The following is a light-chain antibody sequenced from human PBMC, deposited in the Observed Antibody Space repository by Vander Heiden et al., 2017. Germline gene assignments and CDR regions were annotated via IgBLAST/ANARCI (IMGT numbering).Light chain of an antibody. CDR3: QQDVTYPWT. Sequence: DIQMTQSPSTLSASVGDRVTITCRASQSVGAWLAWYKQRPGKAPNLLIYEASVLKSGVPSRFSGSGSGTEFTLTISNLQPDDCATYFCQQDVTYPWTFGQGTKVEIK. CDR1: QSVGAW. J-gene: IGKJ1*01. CDR2: EAS. V-gene: IGKV1-5*03.